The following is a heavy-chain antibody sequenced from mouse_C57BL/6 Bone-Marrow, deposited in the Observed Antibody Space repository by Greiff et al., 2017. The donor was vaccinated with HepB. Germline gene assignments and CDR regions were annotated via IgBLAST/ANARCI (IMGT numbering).Heavy chain of an antibody. CDR2: IHPNSGST. CDR3: ARRDYSNWFAY. CDR1: GYTFTSYW. J-gene: IGHJ3*01. D-gene: IGHD2-5*01. Sequence: QVQLQHPGAELVKPGASVKLSCKASGYTFTSYWMHWVKQRPGQGLEWIGMIHPNSGSTNYNEKFKSKATLTVDKSSSTAYMQLSSLTSEDSAVYYCARRDYSNWFAYWGQGTLATVSA. V-gene: IGHV1-64*01.